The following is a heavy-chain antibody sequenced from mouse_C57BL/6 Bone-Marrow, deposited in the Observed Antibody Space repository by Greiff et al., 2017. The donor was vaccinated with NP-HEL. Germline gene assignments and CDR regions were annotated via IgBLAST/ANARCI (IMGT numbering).Heavy chain of an antibody. D-gene: IGHD1-1*01. J-gene: IGHJ2*01. Sequence: MLVESGGGLVQPGGSLSLSCAASGFTFTDYYMSWVRQPPGKALEWLGFIRNKANGYTTEYSASVKGRFTISRDNSQSILYLQMNALRAEDSATYYCARNPSLYYYGSSFFDYWGQGTTLTVSS. CDR2: IRNKANGYTT. V-gene: IGHV7-3*01. CDR1: GFTFTDYY. CDR3: ARNPSLYYYGSSFFDY.